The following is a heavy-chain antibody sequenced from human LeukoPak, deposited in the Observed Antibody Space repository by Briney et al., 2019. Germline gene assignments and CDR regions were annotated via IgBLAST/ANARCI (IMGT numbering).Heavy chain of an antibody. CDR2: INHSGST. J-gene: IGHJ4*02. CDR1: GGSFSGYY. Sequence: SETLSLTCAVYGGSFSGYYWSWIRQPPGKGLEWIGEINHSGSTNYNPSLKSRVTISVDTSKNQFSLKLSSVTAADTAVYYCARDAGNKWLVRGEADYWGQGTLVTVSS. V-gene: IGHV4-34*01. CDR3: ARDAGNKWLVRGEADY. D-gene: IGHD6-19*01.